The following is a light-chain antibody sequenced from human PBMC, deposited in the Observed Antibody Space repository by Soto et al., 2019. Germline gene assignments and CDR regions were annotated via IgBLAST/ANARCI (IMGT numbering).Light chain of an antibody. V-gene: IGLV1-40*01. CDR2: GNT. Sequence: QSALRQPSSASRAPGQRGTISCTGSSSNIGAGDDVHWYQQRPGTAPKLLIFGNTNRPSGVPDRFSGSKSGTSASLAITGLQAEDEGDYYCQSYDSTLSDRYVFGTGTKVTVL. CDR1: SSNIGAGDD. J-gene: IGLJ1*01. CDR3: QSYDSTLSDRYV.